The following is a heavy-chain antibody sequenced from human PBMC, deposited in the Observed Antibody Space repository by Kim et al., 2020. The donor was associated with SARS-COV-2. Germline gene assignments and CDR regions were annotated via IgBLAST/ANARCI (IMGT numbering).Heavy chain of an antibody. Sequence: SLKSRVTMSVDTSKNQISVKMNSLTAADTAVYYCARQGYYDSSGYDAFDIWGQGSIVTVSS. CDR3: ARQGYYDSSGYDAFDI. D-gene: IGHD3-22*01. V-gene: IGHV4-59*08. J-gene: IGHJ3*02.